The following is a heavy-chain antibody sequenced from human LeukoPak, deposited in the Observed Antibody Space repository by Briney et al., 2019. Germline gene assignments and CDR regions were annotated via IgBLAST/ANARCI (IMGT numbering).Heavy chain of an antibody. Sequence: GGSLRLSCAASGFTFSNYGIHWVRQAPGKGLEWVAVISYDGSNQNYADSAKGRFTISRDNSKNTLYLQMNSLRAEDTAVYYCAKGEAGYCSGGSCYILFWVDYYGMDVWGQGTTVTVSS. CDR2: ISYDGSNQ. J-gene: IGHJ6*02. CDR3: AKGEAGYCSGGSCYILFWVDYYGMDV. CDR1: GFTFSNYG. V-gene: IGHV3-30-3*01. D-gene: IGHD2-15*01.